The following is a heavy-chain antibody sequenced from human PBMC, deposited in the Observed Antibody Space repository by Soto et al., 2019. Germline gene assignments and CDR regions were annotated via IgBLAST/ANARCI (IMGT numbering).Heavy chain of an antibody. CDR1: GYIFTSYG. J-gene: IGHJ6*02. Sequence: QVQLVQSGAEVKKPGASVKVSCKGSGYIFTSYGFSWVRQAPGEGLEWMGWISGYTGNPEYGQKFQDRVTMTTNTSTRTAYMELRSLRSDDTAVYYCARVPHNFNWVPYGLDIWGQGTTVTVSS. V-gene: IGHV1-18*04. CDR2: ISGYTGNP. D-gene: IGHD3-9*01. CDR3: ARVPHNFNWVPYGLDI.